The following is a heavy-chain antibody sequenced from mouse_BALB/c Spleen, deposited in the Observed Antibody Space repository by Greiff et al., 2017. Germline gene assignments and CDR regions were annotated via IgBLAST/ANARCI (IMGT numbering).Heavy chain of an antibody. J-gene: IGHJ3*01. CDR3: ARDLFAY. V-gene: IGHV5-17*02. CDR1: GFTFSSFG. CDR2: ISSGSSTI. Sequence: VKLVESGGGLVQPGGSRKLSCAASGFTFSSFGMHWVRQAPEKGLEWVAYISSGSSTIYYADTVKGRFTISRDNPKNTLFLQMTSLSSEDTAMYYCARDLFAYWGQGTLVTVSA.